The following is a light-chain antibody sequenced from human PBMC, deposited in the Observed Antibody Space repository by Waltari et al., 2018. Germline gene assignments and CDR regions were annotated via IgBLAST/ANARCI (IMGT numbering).Light chain of an antibody. CDR2: EGS. CDR3: CSYTGSTSPRV. Sequence: QSALTQPASVSGSPGQSITISCTETSSGIGTYNLVSWYQQHPGKAPKVIIDEGSKRPSGVSNRFSGSKSGNTASLTISGLQAEDEADYYCCSYTGSTSPRVFGGGTKLTVL. CDR1: SSGIGTYNL. V-gene: IGLV2-23*01. J-gene: IGLJ3*02.